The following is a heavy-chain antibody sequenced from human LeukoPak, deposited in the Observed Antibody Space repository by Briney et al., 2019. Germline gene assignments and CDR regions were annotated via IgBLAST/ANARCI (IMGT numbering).Heavy chain of an antibody. CDR2: ISTSSSYI. CDR1: GFTFSSYS. J-gene: IGHJ5*02. Sequence: GGSLRLSCTASGFTFSSYSMNWVRQAPGKGLEWVASISTSSSYIYYADSVKGRFTISRDNSKNTLYLQMSSVRAEDTDVSYCAKEGSYYGSYDWFDPWGQGTLVTVSS. D-gene: IGHD3-10*01. V-gene: IGHV3-21*04. CDR3: AKEGSYYGSYDWFDP.